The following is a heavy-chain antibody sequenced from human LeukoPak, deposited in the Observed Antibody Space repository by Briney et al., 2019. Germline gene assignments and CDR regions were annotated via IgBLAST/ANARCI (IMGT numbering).Heavy chain of an antibody. CDR3: ARGANPRDGYSSWFDP. J-gene: IGHJ5*02. CDR2: IIPIFGTA. D-gene: IGHD5-24*01. V-gene: IGHV1-69*13. CDR1: GGTFSSYT. Sequence: VASVKVSCKASGGTFSSYTISWVRQAPGQGLEWMGGIIPIFGTANYTQKFQGRVTITADEFTSTAYMELSSLRSEDTAVYYCARGANPRDGYSSWFDPWGQGTLVTVSS.